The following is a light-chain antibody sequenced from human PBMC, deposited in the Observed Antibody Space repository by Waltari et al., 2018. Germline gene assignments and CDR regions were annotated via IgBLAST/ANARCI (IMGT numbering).Light chain of an antibody. Sequence: QSVVTQPPSASGTPGQRVTISCSGSSPNIGSNTVNWYQQLPGTAPKLLIYRDSQRPSGVPSRFSCSRSGTSAALAISGLQSEDETDYYCAAWDNSLSAWVFGGGTKLTVL. CDR2: RDS. CDR3: AAWDNSLSAWV. V-gene: IGLV1-44*01. CDR1: SPNIGSNT. J-gene: IGLJ3*02.